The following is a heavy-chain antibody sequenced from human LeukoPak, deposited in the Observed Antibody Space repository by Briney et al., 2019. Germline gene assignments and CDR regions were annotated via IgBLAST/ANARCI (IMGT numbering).Heavy chain of an antibody. CDR3: ATPNFSGSYSSYFDY. Sequence: GASVKVSCKVSGYTLTELSMHWVRQAPGKGLEWMGGFDPEDGETIYAQKFQGRVTMTEDTSTDTAYMELSSLRSEDTAVYYCATPNFSGSYSSYFDYWGQGTLVTVSS. D-gene: IGHD1-26*01. V-gene: IGHV1-24*01. CDR1: GYTLTELS. CDR2: FDPEDGET. J-gene: IGHJ4*02.